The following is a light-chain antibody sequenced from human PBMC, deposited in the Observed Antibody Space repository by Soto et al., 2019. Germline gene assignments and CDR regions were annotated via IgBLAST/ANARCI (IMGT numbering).Light chain of an antibody. CDR1: QNVYINC. Sequence: EIVLTQSPRTLSLSPGESATLSCRASQNVYINCLARFQQKPGQTPRLLIYGPSTRAAGVPDRFTGSGSGADFAPTISSLETEDFAMYYCPQYGGAHFPFGPGTRV. V-gene: IGKV3-20*01. CDR2: GPS. J-gene: IGKJ3*01. CDR3: PQYGGAHFP.